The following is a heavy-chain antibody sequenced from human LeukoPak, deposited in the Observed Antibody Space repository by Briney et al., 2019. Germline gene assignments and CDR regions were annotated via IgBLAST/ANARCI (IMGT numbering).Heavy chain of an antibody. J-gene: IGHJ4*02. D-gene: IGHD1-26*01. Sequence: GGSLRLSCAASGFTFRSYDMHWVRQATGKGLEWVSGIGTAGEIYYPGSVKGRFTISRENAKNSLYLQMNSLRAGDTAVYYCARSLRVRGSYWYDYWGQGTLVTVSS. V-gene: IGHV3-13*01. CDR1: GFTFRSYD. CDR2: IGTAGEI. CDR3: ARSLRVRGSYWYDY.